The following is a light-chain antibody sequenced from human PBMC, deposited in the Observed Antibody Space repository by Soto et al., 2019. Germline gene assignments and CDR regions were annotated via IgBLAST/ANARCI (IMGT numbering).Light chain of an antibody. J-gene: IGKJ1*01. CDR3: QQYNNWPPWT. CDR1: QSVSSN. CDR2: GAS. Sequence: EIVMTQSPATLSVSPGERATLSCRASQSVSSNLAWYQQTPGQAPRLLIYGASTRATGIPARFSGSGSGTESTLTISSLQSEDFAVYYCQQYNNWPPWTFGQGTKVEIK. V-gene: IGKV3-15*01.